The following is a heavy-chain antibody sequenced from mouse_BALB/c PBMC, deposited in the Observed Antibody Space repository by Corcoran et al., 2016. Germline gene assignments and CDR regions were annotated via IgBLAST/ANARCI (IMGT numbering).Heavy chain of an antibody. D-gene: IGHD2-4*01. CDR3: ERWGITTAFYY. CDR2: INPYNDGS. J-gene: IGHJ2*01. V-gene: IGHV1S136*01. CDR1: GYTFTNYV. Sequence: EVQLQQSGPELVKPGASVKMSCKASGYTFTNYVMHWVKQKPGQGLEWIGYINPYNDGSKYNDKFKGKATLTSDKSSSTASMELRSRTSEDSAVYYCERWGITTAFYYWGQGTTLTVSS.